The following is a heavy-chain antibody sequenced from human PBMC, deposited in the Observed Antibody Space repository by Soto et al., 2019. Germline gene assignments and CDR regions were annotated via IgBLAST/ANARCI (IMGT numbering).Heavy chain of an antibody. CDR2: IWYDGSNQ. J-gene: IGHJ6*02. Sequence: QVQLVESGGGVVQPGRSLRLSCAASGFTFSSYGMHWVRQAPGKGLEWVAVIWYDGSNQYYADSAKGRFTISRDNSKNTLYLQMNSLRDEDTAVYYCARGGYCISTRCSPYNGLDVWGQGTTVTVS. CDR1: GFTFSSYG. V-gene: IGHV3-33*01. CDR3: ARGGYCISTRCSPYNGLDV. D-gene: IGHD2-2*01.